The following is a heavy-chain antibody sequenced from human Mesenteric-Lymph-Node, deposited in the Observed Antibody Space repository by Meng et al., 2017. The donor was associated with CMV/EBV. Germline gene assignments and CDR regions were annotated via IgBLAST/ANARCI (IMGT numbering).Heavy chain of an antibody. CDR3: ARDRGYGEDGFDM. CDR1: GFTFSSYE. J-gene: IGHJ3*02. D-gene: IGHD4-17*01. CDR2: ISSSGSTI. Sequence: GGSLRLSCAASGFTFSSYEMNWVRQAPGKGLEWVSYISSSGSTIYYADSVKGRFTISRDNAKNRVYLQMNSLRAEDTAVYYCARDRGYGEDGFDMWGRGTMVTVSS. V-gene: IGHV3-48*03.